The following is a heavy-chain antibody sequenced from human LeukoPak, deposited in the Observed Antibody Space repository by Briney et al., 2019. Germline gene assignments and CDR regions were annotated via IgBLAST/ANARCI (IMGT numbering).Heavy chain of an antibody. D-gene: IGHD2-8*01. CDR2: ILPHSGGT. J-gene: IGHJ4*02. Sequence: ASVKVSCKASGYTLTDYYIHWVRQAPGQDLEWMGFILPHSGGTSYEQKFQGRVTMTRDMSIGTFFMELGSLRSDDTAVYYCSTEDKYCTTPNCGAYWGQGTLVTVSS. V-gene: IGHV1-2*02. CDR3: STEDKYCTTPNCGAY. CDR1: GYTLTDYY.